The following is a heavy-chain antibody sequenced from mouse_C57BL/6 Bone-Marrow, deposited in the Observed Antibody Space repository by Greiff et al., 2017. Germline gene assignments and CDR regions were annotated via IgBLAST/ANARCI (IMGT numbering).Heavy chain of an antibody. Sequence: EVHLVESGGDLVKPGGSLKLSCAASGFTFSSYGMSWVRQTPDKRLEWVATISSGGSYTYYPDSVKGRFTISRDNAKNTLYLQMSSLKSEETAMYYCARTPATDWGQGTTLTVSS. CDR3: ARTPATD. CDR2: ISSGGSYT. D-gene: IGHD1-2*01. CDR1: GFTFSSYG. J-gene: IGHJ2*01. V-gene: IGHV5-6*01.